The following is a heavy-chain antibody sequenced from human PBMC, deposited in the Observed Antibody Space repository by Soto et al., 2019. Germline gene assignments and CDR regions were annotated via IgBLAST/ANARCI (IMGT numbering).Heavy chain of an antibody. V-gene: IGHV3-23*01. CDR3: ATAVVVGAWLEY. D-gene: IGHD2-21*01. Sequence: GESLRLSCAVAGSTLSTHSMTCVRQAPRKVLEWVSAIRAGADRTYYADSVKGRFTISRDNFTETSYLQIKSLRPEDTAVYFCATAVVVGAWLEYWGRGTLVTVSS. J-gene: IGHJ4*02. CDR2: IRAGADRT. CDR1: GSTLSTHS.